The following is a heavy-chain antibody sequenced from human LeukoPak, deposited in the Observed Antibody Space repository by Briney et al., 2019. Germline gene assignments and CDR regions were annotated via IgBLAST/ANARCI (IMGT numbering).Heavy chain of an antibody. CDR1: GYTFTSCY. CDR2: INPSAGST. D-gene: IGHD2-21*02. J-gene: IGHJ4*02. V-gene: IGHV1-46*01. CDR3: ARGGCGDSAAPFDD. Sequence: EASVKVSFKTSGYTFTSCYMHWVRQAPGQGLEWMGMINPSAGSTRYAQKFQGRVTMTTDTSTSTVYMELSSLRSEDTAVYYCARGGCGDSAAPFDDWGQGTLVPVSS.